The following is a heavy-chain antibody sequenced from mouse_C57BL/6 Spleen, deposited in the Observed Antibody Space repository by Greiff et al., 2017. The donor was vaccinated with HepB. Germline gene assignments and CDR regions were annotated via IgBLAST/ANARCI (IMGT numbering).Heavy chain of an antibody. Sequence: EVKLMESEGGLVQPGSSMKLSCTASGFTFSDYYMAWVRQFPEKGLEWVANINYDGSSTYYLDSLKSRFIISRDNAKNILYLQMSSLKSEDTATYYCARVSNYEGAWFAYWGQGTLVTVSA. CDR1: GFTFSDYY. D-gene: IGHD2-5*01. J-gene: IGHJ3*01. CDR2: INYDGSST. V-gene: IGHV5-16*01. CDR3: ARVSNYEGAWFAY.